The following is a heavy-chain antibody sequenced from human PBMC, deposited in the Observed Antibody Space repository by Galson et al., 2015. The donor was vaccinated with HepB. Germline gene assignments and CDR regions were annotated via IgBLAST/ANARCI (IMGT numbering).Heavy chain of an antibody. V-gene: IGHV4-34*01. CDR1: GGSFSGFY. J-gene: IGHJ4*02. CDR3: ARFHGIPITGQFDY. D-gene: IGHD3-3*01. Sequence: ETLSLTCAAYGGSFSGFYWSWVRQTPKKGLEWIGEIDHSGTAHYSPSLRSRVTISIDTSKNQFSLSLISVTAADTAVYFCARFHGIPITGQFDYWGQGILVTVSS. CDR2: IDHSGTA.